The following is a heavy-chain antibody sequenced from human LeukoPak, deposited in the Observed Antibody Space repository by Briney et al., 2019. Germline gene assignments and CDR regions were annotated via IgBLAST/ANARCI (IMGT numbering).Heavy chain of an antibody. V-gene: IGHV3-15*04. J-gene: IGHJ4*02. Sequence: GGSLRLSCVASGFTFSSYAMSWVRQAPGKGLEWVGRIASKTDGGTTDYAAPVKGRFTISRDDSKNTLFLQMNSLKTEDTAVYYCTTGIRGDCGQGTLVTVSS. CDR2: IASKTDGGTT. CDR3: TTGIRGD. CDR1: GFTFSSYA.